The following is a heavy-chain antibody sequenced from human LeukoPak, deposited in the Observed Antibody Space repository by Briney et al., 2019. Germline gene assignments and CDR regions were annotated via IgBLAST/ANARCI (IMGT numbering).Heavy chain of an antibody. V-gene: IGHV3-7*01. D-gene: IGHD2-21*01. Sequence: GGSLRLSCAASGFTFSTSWMTWVRQAPGKGLEFVANIKHDGSERYYVDSVKGRFTISRDNAKNSLYLQMDSLRAEDTAVYYCARALVIDYWGQGTLVTVSS. CDR2: IKHDGSER. J-gene: IGHJ4*02. CDR3: ARALVIDY. CDR1: GFTFSTSW.